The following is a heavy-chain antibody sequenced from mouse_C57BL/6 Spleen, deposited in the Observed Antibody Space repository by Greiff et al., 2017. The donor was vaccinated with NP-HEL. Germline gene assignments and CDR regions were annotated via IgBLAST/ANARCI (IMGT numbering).Heavy chain of an antibody. CDR3: ARDYYDYDVGYYYAMDY. CDR1: GYSITSGYY. V-gene: IGHV3-6*01. D-gene: IGHD2-4*01. CDR2: ISYDGSN. J-gene: IGHJ4*01. Sequence: EVKLQESGPGLVKPSPSLSLTCSVTGYSITSGYYWNWIRQFPGNKLEWMGYISYDGSNNYNPSLKNRISITRDTSKNQFFLKLNSVTTEDTATYYCARDYYDYDVGYYYAMDYWGQGTSVTVSS.